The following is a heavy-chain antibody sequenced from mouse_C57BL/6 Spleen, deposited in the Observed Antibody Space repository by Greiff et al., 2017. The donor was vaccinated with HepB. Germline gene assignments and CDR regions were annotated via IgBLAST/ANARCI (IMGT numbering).Heavy chain of an antibody. CDR1: GYAFSSSW. J-gene: IGHJ4*01. CDR2: IYPGDGDT. V-gene: IGHV1-82*01. CDR3: ARWGVLYAMDY. D-gene: IGHD5-1*01. Sequence: VQLQQSGPELVKPGASVKISCKASGYAFSSSWMNWVKQRPGKGLEWIGRIYPGDGDTNYNGKFKGKATLTADKSSSTAYMQLSSLTSDDSAVYFCARWGVLYAMDYWGQGTSVTVSS.